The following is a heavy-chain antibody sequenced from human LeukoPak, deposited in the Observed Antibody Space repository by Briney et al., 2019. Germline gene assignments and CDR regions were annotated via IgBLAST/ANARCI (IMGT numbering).Heavy chain of an antibody. D-gene: IGHD3-22*01. Sequence: PSETLSLTCTVSGYSISSGYYWSWIRQPPGKGLEWIGYIYYSGSTNYNPSLKSRVTISVDTSKNQFSLKLSSVTAADTAVYYCARHLYYYDSSGYYGRNLYYFDYWGQGTLVTVSS. V-gene: IGHV4-61*01. CDR3: ARHLYYYDSSGYYGRNLYYFDY. CDR1: GYSISSGYY. CDR2: IYYSGST. J-gene: IGHJ4*02.